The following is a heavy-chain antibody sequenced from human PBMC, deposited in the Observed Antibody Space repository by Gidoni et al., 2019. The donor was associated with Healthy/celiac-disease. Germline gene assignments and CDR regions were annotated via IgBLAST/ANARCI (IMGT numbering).Heavy chain of an antibody. CDR2: ISGSGGST. D-gene: IGHD5-18*01. Sequence: EVQLLESGGGLVQPGGSLRLSCAASGFTFSSYAMSWVRQAPGKGLEWVSVISGSGGSTDYADSVNGRFTISRDNSKNTLYLQMISLRAEDTAVYYCAKGEAGTAMVSIFDYWGQGTLVTVSS. V-gene: IGHV3-23*01. CDR1: GFTFSSYA. J-gene: IGHJ4*02. CDR3: AKGEAGTAMVSIFDY.